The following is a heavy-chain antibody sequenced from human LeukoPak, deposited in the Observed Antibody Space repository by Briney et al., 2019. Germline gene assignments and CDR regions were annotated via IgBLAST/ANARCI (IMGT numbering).Heavy chain of an antibody. J-gene: IGHJ4*02. V-gene: IGHV1-2*02. CDR1: GYTFTGYY. CDR2: INPNSGST. CDR3: ARDRHGDYAFDY. D-gene: IGHD4-17*01. Sequence: ASVKVSCKASGYTFTGYYMHWVRQAPGQGLEWMGWINPNSGSTNYAQKFQGRVTMTRDTSISTAYMELSRLRSDDTAVYYCARDRHGDYAFDYWGQGTLVTVSS.